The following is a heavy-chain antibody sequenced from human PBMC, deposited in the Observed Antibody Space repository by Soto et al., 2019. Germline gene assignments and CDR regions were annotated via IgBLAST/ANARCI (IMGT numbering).Heavy chain of an antibody. D-gene: IGHD6-19*01. V-gene: IGHV1-2*02. CDR1: GYTFTGYY. J-gene: IGHJ5*02. CDR2: INPNSGGT. Sequence: GASVKVSCKASGYTFTGYYMHWVRQAPGQGLEWMGWINPNSGGTNYAQKFQGRVTMTRDTSISTAYMELSRLRSDDTAVYYCARVAVAVRPKNWFDPWGQGTLVTSPQ. CDR3: ARVAVAVRPKNWFDP.